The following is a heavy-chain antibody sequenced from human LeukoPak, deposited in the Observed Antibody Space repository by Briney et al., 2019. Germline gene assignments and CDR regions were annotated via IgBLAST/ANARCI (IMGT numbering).Heavy chain of an antibody. D-gene: IGHD3-16*01. Sequence: PGGSLRLSCAASGFTFSDYWMHWVRQAPGKGLEWVSAISGSGGSTYYADSVKGRFTISRDNSKNTLYLQMNSLRAEDTAVYYCAKDDYYSFDYWGQGTLVTVSS. CDR2: ISGSGGST. J-gene: IGHJ4*02. CDR1: GFTFSDYW. CDR3: AKDDYYSFDY. V-gene: IGHV3-23*01.